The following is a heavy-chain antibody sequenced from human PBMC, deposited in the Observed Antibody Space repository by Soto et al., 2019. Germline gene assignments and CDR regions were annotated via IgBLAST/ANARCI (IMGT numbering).Heavy chain of an antibody. J-gene: IGHJ4*02. D-gene: IGHD3-10*01. Sequence: PVGSLRLSCAASGFTFSAYNIYWVRQAPGKGLEWVSFISSTGTYLNYAASLKGRFTISRDNANSSVFLQMDNLSAEDTAVYYCARQLHFGELSLGFWGQGTLVTVSS. CDR1: GFTFSAYN. CDR3: ARQLHFGELSLGF. CDR2: ISSTGTYL. V-gene: IGHV3-21*01.